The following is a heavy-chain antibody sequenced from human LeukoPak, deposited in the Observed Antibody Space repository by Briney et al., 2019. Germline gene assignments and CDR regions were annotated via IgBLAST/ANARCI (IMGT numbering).Heavy chain of an antibody. Sequence: ASVKVSCKASGYTFTSYAMHWVRQAPGQRLEWMGWINAGNGNTKYSQKFQGRVTITRDTSASTAYMELSSLRSEDTAVYYCARVDVGYCSSTSCYRDAFDTWGQGTMVTVSS. V-gene: IGHV1-3*01. J-gene: IGHJ3*02. D-gene: IGHD2-2*01. CDR2: INAGNGNT. CDR1: GYTFTSYA. CDR3: ARVDVGYCSSTSCYRDAFDT.